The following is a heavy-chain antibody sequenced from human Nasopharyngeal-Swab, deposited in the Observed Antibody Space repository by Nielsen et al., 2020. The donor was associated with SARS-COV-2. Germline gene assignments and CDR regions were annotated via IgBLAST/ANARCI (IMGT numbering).Heavy chain of an antibody. Sequence: SVKVSCKASGYAFTGYYMHWVRQAPGQGLEWLGWINPSSGDTNYAQKFQAWVTMTRDTSISTAYMELSRLRSDDTAVYYCARCRDGYNYFDYWGQGTLVTVSS. CDR3: ARCRDGYNYFDY. V-gene: IGHV1-2*04. D-gene: IGHD5-24*01. CDR1: GYAFTGYY. J-gene: IGHJ4*02. CDR2: INPSSGDT.